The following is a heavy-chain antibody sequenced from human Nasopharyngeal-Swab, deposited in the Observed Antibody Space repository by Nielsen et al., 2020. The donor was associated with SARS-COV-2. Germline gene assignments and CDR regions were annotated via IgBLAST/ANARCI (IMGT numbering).Heavy chain of an antibody. CDR1: GFTFSSYP. D-gene: IGHD1-1*01. CDR3: ARDTTGDGDY. V-gene: IGHV3-30-3*01. CDR2: ISYDGNIK. Sequence: GGSLRLSCAASGFTFSSYPMHWVRQASGKGLDWVAVISYDGNIKYYTDSVKGRFTISRDNSKNTLYLQMNSLRAEDTAVYYCARDTTGDGDYWGQGTLVTVSS. J-gene: IGHJ4*02.